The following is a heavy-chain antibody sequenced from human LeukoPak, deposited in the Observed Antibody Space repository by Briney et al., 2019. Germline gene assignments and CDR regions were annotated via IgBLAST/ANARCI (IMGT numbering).Heavy chain of an antibody. Sequence: PGGSLRLSCAASGFTFSSYAMSWVRQAPGKGLEWVSAISGSGGSTYYADSVKGRFTISRDNSKNTLYLQMNSLRAEDTAVYCCAKGSEDYYDSSGYYYFDYWGQGTLVTVSS. D-gene: IGHD3-22*01. CDR2: ISGSGGST. CDR3: AKGSEDYYDSSGYYYFDY. V-gene: IGHV3-23*01. CDR1: GFTFSSYA. J-gene: IGHJ4*02.